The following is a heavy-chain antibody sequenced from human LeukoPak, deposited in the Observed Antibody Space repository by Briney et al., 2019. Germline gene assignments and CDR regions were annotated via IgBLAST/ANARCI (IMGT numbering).Heavy chain of an antibody. V-gene: IGHV4-34*01. Sequence: SETLSLTCAVYGGSFSGYYWSWIRQPPGKGLEWIGEINHSGSTNYSPSLKSRVTISVDTSKNQFSLKLSSVTAADTAVYYCAKGSWRASLSRRSGYDPVGFDYWGQGTLVTVSS. CDR1: GGSFSGYY. J-gene: IGHJ4*02. CDR2: INHSGST. D-gene: IGHD5-12*01. CDR3: AKGSWRASLSRRSGYDPVGFDY.